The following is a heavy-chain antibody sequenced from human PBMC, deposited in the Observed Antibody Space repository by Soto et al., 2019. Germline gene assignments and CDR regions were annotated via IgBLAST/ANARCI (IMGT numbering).Heavy chain of an antibody. CDR1: GYTFSSYD. CDR2: MNPNSGNT. CDR3: ARPGHCSGGSCYKYMDV. J-gene: IGHJ6*03. D-gene: IGHD2-15*01. V-gene: IGHV1-8*01. Sequence: ASVKVSCKASGYTFSSYDINWVRQATGQGLEWMGWMNPNSGNTGYAQKFQGRVTMTRNTTISTAYMELSSLRSEDTAVYFCARPGHCSGGSCYKYMDVWGKGTTVTAP.